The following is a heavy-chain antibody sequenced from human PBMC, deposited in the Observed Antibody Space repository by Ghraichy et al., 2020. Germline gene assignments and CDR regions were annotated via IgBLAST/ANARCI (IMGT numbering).Heavy chain of an antibody. J-gene: IGHJ4*02. Sequence: ASVKVSCKASGYTFTSYGISWVRQAPGQGLEWMGWISAYNGNTNYAQKLQGRVTMTTDTSTSTAYMELRSLRSDDTAVYYCARVRRGSGWTGFDYWGQGTLVTVSS. V-gene: IGHV1-18*04. D-gene: IGHD6-19*01. CDR1: GYTFTSYG. CDR2: ISAYNGNT. CDR3: ARVRRGSGWTGFDY.